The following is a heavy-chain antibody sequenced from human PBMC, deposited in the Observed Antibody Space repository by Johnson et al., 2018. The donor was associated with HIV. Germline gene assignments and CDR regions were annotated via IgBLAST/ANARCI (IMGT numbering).Heavy chain of an antibody. D-gene: IGHD4-17*01. Sequence: QEKLVESGGGVVQPGRSLRLSCAASGFSFSSYDMHWVRQAPGKGLEWVAVISYDGSNKYYADSVKGRFTISRDNSKNTLYLQMNSLRAEDTAVYYCAKLPVLYGDFDDAFNIWGQGTMVTVSS. J-gene: IGHJ3*02. V-gene: IGHV3-30*18. CDR1: GFSFSSYD. CDR3: AKLPVLYGDFDDAFNI. CDR2: ISYDGSNK.